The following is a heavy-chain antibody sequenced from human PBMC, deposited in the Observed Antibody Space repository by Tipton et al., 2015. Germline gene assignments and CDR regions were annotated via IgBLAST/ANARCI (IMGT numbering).Heavy chain of an antibody. CDR3: ARGGYDFWSGSKTYNWFDP. D-gene: IGHD3-3*01. V-gene: IGHV4-31*03. CDR2: IYYSGNT. J-gene: IGHJ5*02. Sequence: TLSLTCTVSGGSISSGKYYWSWIRQHPGKGLEWIGYIYYSGNTYYNPSLKSRVTISVDTSKNQFSLKLSSVTAADTAMYYCARGGYDFWSGSKTYNWFDPWGQGTLVTVSS. CDR1: GGSISSGKYY.